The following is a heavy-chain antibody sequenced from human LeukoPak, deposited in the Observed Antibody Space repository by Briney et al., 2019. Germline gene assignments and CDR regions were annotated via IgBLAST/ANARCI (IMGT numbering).Heavy chain of an antibody. V-gene: IGHV3-74*01. CDR2: INSDGSST. CDR3: ARLDVDTAMVRMGLDP. J-gene: IGHJ5*02. CDR1: GFTFSSYW. D-gene: IGHD5-18*01. Sequence: GGSLRLSCAASGFTFSSYWMHWVRQAPGKGLVWVSRINSDGSSTSYADSVKGRFTISRDNAKNTLYLQMNSLRAEDTAVYYCARLDVDTAMVRMGLDPWGQGTLATVSS.